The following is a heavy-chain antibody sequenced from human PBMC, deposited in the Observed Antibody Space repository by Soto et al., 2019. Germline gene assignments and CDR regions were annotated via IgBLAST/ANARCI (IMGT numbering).Heavy chain of an antibody. D-gene: IGHD3-10*01. Sequence: QVQLQESGPGLVKPSQTLSLTCTVSGGSINSGGYYWSWIRQHPGKGLEWIGYISYSGNTYYNPSLKSRLTISEDTSKNQFSLRLSSVTAADTAVYCCARLRGGSASPYSYFYGMDVWGHGTTVTVSS. V-gene: IGHV4-31*03. J-gene: IGHJ6*02. CDR3: ARLRGGSASPYSYFYGMDV. CDR1: GGSINSGGYY. CDR2: ISYSGNT.